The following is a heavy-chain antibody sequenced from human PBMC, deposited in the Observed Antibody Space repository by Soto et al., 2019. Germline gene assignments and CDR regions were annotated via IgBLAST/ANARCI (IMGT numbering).Heavy chain of an antibody. Sequence: QVQLVESGGGLVQPGGSLRLSCAATGFTFSDYYMSWIRQAPGKGLEGVSYISSDGSIIYYADSVKGRFTISRDNAQNSLYLQMNSLRAEDTAVYYCARDLGYYDSSGYFDYWGQGTLVTVSS. CDR2: ISSDGSII. J-gene: IGHJ4*02. D-gene: IGHD3-22*01. V-gene: IGHV3-11*01. CDR1: GFTFSDYY. CDR3: ARDLGYYDSSGYFDY.